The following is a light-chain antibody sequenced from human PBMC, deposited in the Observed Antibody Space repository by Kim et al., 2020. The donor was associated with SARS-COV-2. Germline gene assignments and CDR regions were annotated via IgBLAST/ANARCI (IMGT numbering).Light chain of an antibody. CDR3: QKYNSAPWT. J-gene: IGKJ1*01. V-gene: IGKV1-27*01. Sequence: ASVEDRVIITCRASQDIANALAWYQQKPGKVPQVLIYAASTLQSGVPSRFSGSGSGTEFTLTIGSLQTEDVATYYCQKYNSAPWTFGPGTKVDIK. CDR2: AAS. CDR1: QDIANA.